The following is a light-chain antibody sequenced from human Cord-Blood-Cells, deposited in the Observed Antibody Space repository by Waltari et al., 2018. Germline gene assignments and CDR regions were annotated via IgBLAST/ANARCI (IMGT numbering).Light chain of an antibody. CDR2: AAS. CDR1: QGISNY. V-gene: IGKV1-27*01. Sequence: IRMTQSPSSLSASVGNRVTITCRASQGISNYLAWYQQKPGKVPKLLIYAASTLQSGVPSRFSGSGSGTDFTLTISSLQPEDVATYYCQKYNSALITFGQGTRLEIK. J-gene: IGKJ5*01. CDR3: QKYNSALIT.